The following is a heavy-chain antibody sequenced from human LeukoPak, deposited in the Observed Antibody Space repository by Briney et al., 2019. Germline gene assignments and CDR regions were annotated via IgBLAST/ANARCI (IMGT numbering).Heavy chain of an antibody. D-gene: IGHD2-15*01. CDR3: ARHGVEAAKKGLYWFDP. Sequence: PSETLSLTCTVSGDSISSSNYFWGWIRQPPGKGLEWIGAFSYSGSTYYYSPSLKSRVTISVDTSKNQFSLKLTSVTAADTAVYYCARHGVEAAKKGLYWFDPWGQGTLVTVSS. CDR2: FSYSGSTY. J-gene: IGHJ5*02. V-gene: IGHV4-39*01. CDR1: GDSISSSNYF.